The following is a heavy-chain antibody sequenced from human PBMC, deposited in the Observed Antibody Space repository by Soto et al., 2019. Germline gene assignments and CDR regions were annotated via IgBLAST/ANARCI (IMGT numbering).Heavy chain of an antibody. CDR3: AARSVEY. J-gene: IGHJ4*02. Sequence: EVQILESGGGLVQPGGSLRLSCAASGFTFSTYGLTCVRQAPGKGLEWVSLINGDGAGTYYADSVKGRFTISRDNSKNTLYLQMNSRRAEDTAVYYCAARSVEYWGQGTRVTVSS. V-gene: IGHV3-23*01. CDR2: INGDGAGT. CDR1: GFTFSTYG.